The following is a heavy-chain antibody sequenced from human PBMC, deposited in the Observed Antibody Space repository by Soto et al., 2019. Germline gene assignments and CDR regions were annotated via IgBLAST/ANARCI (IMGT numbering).Heavy chain of an antibody. CDR1: GGTVSSYT. D-gene: IGHD2-15*01. CDR2: IIPILGIA. J-gene: IGHJ6*04. Sequence: SVKVSCEASGGTVSSYTIIGVRQAPGQGLEWMGRIIPILGIANYAQKFQGRVTITADKSTSTAYMELSSLRSEDTAVYYCARDKVSGVGTLDVWGKGTTVTVSS. CDR3: ARDKVSGVGTLDV. V-gene: IGHV1-69*04.